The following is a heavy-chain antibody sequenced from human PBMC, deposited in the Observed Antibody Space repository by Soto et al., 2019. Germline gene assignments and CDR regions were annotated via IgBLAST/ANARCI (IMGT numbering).Heavy chain of an antibody. J-gene: IGHJ4*02. CDR3: ARGRYLDSSDYWVANLPFDH. V-gene: IGHV3-23*01. D-gene: IGHD3-22*01. Sequence: EVQLLESGGALVQPGGSLRLSCAASGFTFNSYVMTWVCQAPGEGLEWVSSISRSGRGSAYYADSVKGRFTISRDNSENTLFLQMNNLRDEDTALYYCARGRYLDSSDYWVANLPFDHWGLGTLVTVSS. CDR1: GFTFNSYV. CDR2: ISRSGRGSA.